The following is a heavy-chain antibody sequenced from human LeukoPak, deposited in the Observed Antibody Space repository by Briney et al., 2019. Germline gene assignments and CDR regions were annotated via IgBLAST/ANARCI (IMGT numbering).Heavy chain of an antibody. J-gene: IGHJ4*02. CDR2: INHSGST. CDR1: GGSFSGYY. V-gene: IGHV4-34*01. CDR3: ARGSPAASGDY. D-gene: IGHD2-2*01. Sequence: SETLSLTCAVYGGSFSGYYWSWIRQPPGKGLEWIGEINHSGSTNYNPSLKSRVTISVDTSKNQFSLKLSSVTAADKAVYYCARGSPAASGDYWGQGTLVTVSS.